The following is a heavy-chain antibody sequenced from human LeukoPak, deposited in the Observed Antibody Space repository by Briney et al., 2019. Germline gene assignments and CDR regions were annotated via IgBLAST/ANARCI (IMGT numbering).Heavy chain of an antibody. CDR2: IYYSGST. Sequence: PSETLSLTCTVSGSSISSYYWSWIRQPPGKGLEWIGYIYYSGSTNYNPSLKSRVTISVDTSKNQFSLKLSSVTAADTAVYYCARERALWDRGAGATDYWGQGPLATVSS. CDR3: ARERALWDRGAGATDY. CDR1: GSSISSYY. J-gene: IGHJ4*02. D-gene: IGHD1-26*01. V-gene: IGHV4-59*01.